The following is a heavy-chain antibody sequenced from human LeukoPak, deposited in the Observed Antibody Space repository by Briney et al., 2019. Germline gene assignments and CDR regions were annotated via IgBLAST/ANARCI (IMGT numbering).Heavy chain of an antibody. CDR3: ARPFEPAAIVAFDI. V-gene: IGHV5-51*01. CDR1: GYSFTGYW. CDR2: IYPGDSDT. Sequence: GESLKISCKASGYSFTGYWIGWVRQMSGKGLEWMGIIYPGDSDTRYSPSFQGQVTISADKSISTAYLQWSSLKASDTAMYYCARPFEPAAIVAFDIWGQGTMVTVSS. D-gene: IGHD2-2*01. J-gene: IGHJ3*02.